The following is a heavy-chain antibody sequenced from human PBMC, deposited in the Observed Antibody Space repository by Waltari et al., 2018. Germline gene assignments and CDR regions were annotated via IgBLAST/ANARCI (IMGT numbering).Heavy chain of an antibody. Sequence: QVQLQQWGAGLLKPSETLSLTCAVYGGSFSGYYWSWIRQPPGKGLEWIGEINHSGSTNDNPALKSRVTISVDTSKNQFSLKLSSVTAADTAVYYCARVGVGSGSYYGYFQHWGQGTLVTVSS. CDR3: ARVGVGSGSYYGYFQH. D-gene: IGHD1-26*01. J-gene: IGHJ1*01. CDR1: GGSFSGYY. V-gene: IGHV4-34*01. CDR2: INHSGST.